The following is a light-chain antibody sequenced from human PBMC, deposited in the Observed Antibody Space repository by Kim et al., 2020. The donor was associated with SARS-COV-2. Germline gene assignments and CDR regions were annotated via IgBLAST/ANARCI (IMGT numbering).Light chain of an antibody. CDR2: GAS. Sequence: SPGERATLSRRASQSVSSSYLAWYQQKPGQAPRLLIYGASSRATGIPDRFSGSGSGTDFTLTISRLEPEDFAVYYCQQYGSSPPYTFGQGTKLEI. CDR3: QQYGSSPPYT. V-gene: IGKV3-20*01. J-gene: IGKJ2*01. CDR1: QSVSSSY.